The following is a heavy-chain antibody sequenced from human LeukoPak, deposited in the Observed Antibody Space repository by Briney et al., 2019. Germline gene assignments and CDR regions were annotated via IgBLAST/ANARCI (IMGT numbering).Heavy chain of an antibody. V-gene: IGHV4-4*07. CDR3: VRGVTSTNYYYFYMDV. D-gene: IGHD2-8*01. J-gene: IGHJ6*03. CDR1: GGSIRTYY. CDR2: INASGST. Sequence: SETLSLTCTVSGGSIRTYYWSWIRQPAGKGLEWIGRINASGSTKYNPSLKSRVTMSVDTSKNQFPLNLSSVTAADTAVYYCVRGVTSTNYYYFYMDVWGKGTTVTISS.